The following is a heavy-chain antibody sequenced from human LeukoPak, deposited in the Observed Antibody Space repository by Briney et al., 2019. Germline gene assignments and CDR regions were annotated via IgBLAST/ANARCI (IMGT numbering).Heavy chain of an antibody. V-gene: IGHV1-3*01. J-gene: IGHJ4*02. CDR2: INAGNGKT. CDR3: ARARWTSTVTTYYLDY. Sequence: ASVKVSCKTSGYTFTDYAVQWVRQAPGQRLEWMGWINAGNGKTKYSQKFQDRVTITRDTSATTAYLDLNSLRSEDTAVYYCARARWTSTVTTYYLDYWGQRTLVTVSS. D-gene: IGHD4-17*01. CDR1: GYTFTDYA.